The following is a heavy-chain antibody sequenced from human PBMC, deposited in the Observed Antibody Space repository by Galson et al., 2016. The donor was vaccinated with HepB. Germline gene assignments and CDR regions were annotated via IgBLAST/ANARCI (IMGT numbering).Heavy chain of an antibody. D-gene: IGHD3-9*01. J-gene: IGHJ4*02. Sequence: ETLSLTCDVSGGSLSGFHWSWIRQPPGKGLEWIGEINHSGITSYSPSLRSRVTVSVDTSKNQFSLRLNSVTAADTAVYYCARGPSFDWPLASYWGQGTLVSVSS. V-gene: IGHV4-34*01. CDR3: ARGPSFDWPLASY. CDR2: INHSGIT. CDR1: GGSLSGFH.